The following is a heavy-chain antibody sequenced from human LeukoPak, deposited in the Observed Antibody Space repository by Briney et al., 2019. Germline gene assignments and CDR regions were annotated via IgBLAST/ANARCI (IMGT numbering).Heavy chain of an antibody. Sequence: GGSLRLSCEASGFTFTNAWMNWVRQAPGKGPEWVGRMKSKRDGGATEYAAPVKGRFTISRDDSKNTVYLQMNSLKTEDTAVYYCTRDGYWGQGTLVTVSS. V-gene: IGHV3-15*01. CDR1: GFTFTNAW. CDR2: MKSKRDGGAT. J-gene: IGHJ4*02. CDR3: TRDGY.